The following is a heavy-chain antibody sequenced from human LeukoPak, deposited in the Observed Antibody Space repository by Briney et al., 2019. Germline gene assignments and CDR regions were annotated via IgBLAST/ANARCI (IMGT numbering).Heavy chain of an antibody. V-gene: IGHV5-51*04. CDR2: FYLRDSDT. D-gene: IGHD6-19*01. Sequence: GEPLKTSVKRSGYRFSSYWSGWVRQMPGKARGGMEIFYLRDSDTRYSPSFQGQVTISVDKPISTAYLQWSSLEASDTAMYYCASSVEVAGGRCFDYWGQGTLVTVSS. J-gene: IGHJ4*02. CDR3: ASSVEVAGGRCFDY. CDR1: GYRFSSYW.